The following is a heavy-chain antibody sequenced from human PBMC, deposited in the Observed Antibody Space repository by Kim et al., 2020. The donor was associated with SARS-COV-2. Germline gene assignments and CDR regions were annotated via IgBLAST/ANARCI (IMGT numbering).Heavy chain of an antibody. V-gene: IGHV3-66*01. D-gene: IGHD6-19*01. J-gene: IGHJ5*02. CDR2: IYSGGST. Sequence: GGSLRLSCAASGFTVSSYYMSWVRQPPGKGLEWVSVIYSGGSTYYADSVRGRFTISRDNSKNTLYLQMNSLRAEDTAVYYCARGAGIAVAGSWGWFDLWGQGPPDTVPS. CDR1: GFTVSSYY. CDR3: ARGAGIAVAGSWGWFDL.